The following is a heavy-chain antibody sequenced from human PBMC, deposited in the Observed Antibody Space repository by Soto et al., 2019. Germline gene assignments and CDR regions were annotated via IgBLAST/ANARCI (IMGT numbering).Heavy chain of an antibody. Sequence: GGSLRLSCAASGFTFSSYAMSWVRQAPGKGLERVSAISGSGGSTYYADSVKGRFTISRDNSKSTVYLELNNLSAEDTAVYHCAKNQGVELVPLATVDWFDPWGQGSVVTVSS. CDR3: AKNQGVELVPLATVDWFDP. D-gene: IGHD1-26*01. J-gene: IGHJ5*02. CDR2: ISGSGGST. CDR1: GFTFSSYA. V-gene: IGHV3-23*01.